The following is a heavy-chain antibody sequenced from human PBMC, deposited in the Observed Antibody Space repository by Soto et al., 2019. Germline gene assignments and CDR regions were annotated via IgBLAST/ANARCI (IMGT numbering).Heavy chain of an antibody. CDR3: ATQVVVRGVIRPDY. Sequence: ASVKVCCEVSGYTLTELSIHWVRQAPGKGLEWMGGFDPEDGETIYAQKFQGRVTMTEDTSTDTAYMELSSLRSEDTAVYYCATQVVVRGVIRPDYWGQGTLVTVSS. CDR2: FDPEDGET. D-gene: IGHD3-10*01. V-gene: IGHV1-24*01. CDR1: GYTLTELS. J-gene: IGHJ4*02.